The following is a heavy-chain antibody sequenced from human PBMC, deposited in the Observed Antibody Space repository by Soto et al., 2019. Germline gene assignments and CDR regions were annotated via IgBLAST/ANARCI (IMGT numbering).Heavy chain of an antibody. D-gene: IGHD6-19*01. CDR1: GFTFYNFA. J-gene: IGHJ4*02. Sequence: DVQLLESGGGLVQPGGSLRLSCEVSGFTFYNFAMNWVRQAPGKGLQWVSAISGSGGRTHYVDSVEGRFTISRDNSKNTVYLQMNGLRAEDTAIYFCVKDSQWLARGNFDYWGQGTLVTVSS. CDR2: ISGSGGRT. CDR3: VKDSQWLARGNFDY. V-gene: IGHV3-23*01.